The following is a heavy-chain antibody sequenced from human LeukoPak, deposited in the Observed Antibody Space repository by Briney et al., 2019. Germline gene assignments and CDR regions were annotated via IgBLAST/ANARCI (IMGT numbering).Heavy chain of an antibody. CDR2: ISHSGATT. D-gene: IGHD2-15*01. Sequence: PGGSLRLSCAASGFTFSSYAMSWVRQAPGKGLEWVSAISHSGATTYYADSVKGRFTISRDNSKNTLYLQMNSLRAEDTAVYYCAKVQMRYCSGGTCYPFDYWGQGALVTVSS. CDR3: AKVQMRYCSGGTCYPFDY. V-gene: IGHV3-23*01. J-gene: IGHJ4*02. CDR1: GFTFSSYA.